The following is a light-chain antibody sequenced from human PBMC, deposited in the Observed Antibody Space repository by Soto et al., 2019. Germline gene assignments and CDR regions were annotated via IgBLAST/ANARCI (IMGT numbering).Light chain of an antibody. CDR2: GAS. CDR3: QHYGTSPST. CDR1: QSVNSNY. Sequence: EIVLTQSPGTLSLSPGERATLSCRASQSVNSNYLACYQQKPGQVPRPLIYGASIRAAGVPERLSGSGSGTDFTLTISRLYPEDYVVYYCQHYGTSPSTFGQGTQLEIK. V-gene: IGKV3-20*01. J-gene: IGKJ2*02.